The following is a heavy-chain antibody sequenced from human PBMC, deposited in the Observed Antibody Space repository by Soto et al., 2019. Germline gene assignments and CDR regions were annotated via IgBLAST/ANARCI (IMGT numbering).Heavy chain of an antibody. J-gene: IGHJ6*02. CDR2: IYPADSDT. V-gene: IGHV5-51*01. CDR1: GYSFTSYW. D-gene: IGHD3-10*01. CDR3: ARSSQFASGMDV. Sequence: GESLKISCKGPGYSFTSYWIGWVRQKPGKGLEWMGIIYPADSDTRYSPSFQGQVTISADKSIRTAYLQWSSLRASDTAMYYCARSSQFASGMDVWGQGTTVTVSS.